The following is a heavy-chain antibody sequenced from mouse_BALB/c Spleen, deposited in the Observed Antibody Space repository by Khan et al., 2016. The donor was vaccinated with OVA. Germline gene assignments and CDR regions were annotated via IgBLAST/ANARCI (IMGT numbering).Heavy chain of an antibody. D-gene: IGHD1-1*01. CDR1: GYSITSDYA. V-gene: IGHV3-2*02. CDR2: ITYSGST. J-gene: IGHJ2*01. Sequence: VQLKESGPGLVKPSQSLSLTCTVTGYSITSDYAWNWIRQFPGNKLEWMAYITYSGSTGYNPSLKSRISITRDTSKNQFFQQLNSVTTEDTATYYCARDYGSSYLFFDYWGQGTTLTVSS. CDR3: ARDYGSSYLFFDY.